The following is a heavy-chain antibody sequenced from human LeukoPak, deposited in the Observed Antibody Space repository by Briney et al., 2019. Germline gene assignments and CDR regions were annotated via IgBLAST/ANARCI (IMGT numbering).Heavy chain of an antibody. CDR2: ISGSGGST. Sequence: GGSLRLSCAASGFTFSSYAMSWVRQAPGKGLEWVSAISGSGGSTYYADSVKGRFTISRDNSKNTLYLQMNSLRAEDTAVYYCAKKRSTSHYGGNWFDPWGQGTLVTVSS. J-gene: IGHJ5*02. CDR3: AKKRSTSHYGGNWFDP. V-gene: IGHV3-23*01. CDR1: GFTFSSYA. D-gene: IGHD2-2*01.